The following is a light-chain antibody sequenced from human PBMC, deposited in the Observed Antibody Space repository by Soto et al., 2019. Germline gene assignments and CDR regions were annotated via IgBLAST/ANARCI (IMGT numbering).Light chain of an antibody. Sequence: DIQMTQSPSTLSASIGDRVTITCRASQSMNDWLACYQQKPGKAPKVLIYDASSLQSGVPSRFSGSGSGTEFTLTIDSLQPDDVATYYCLRYNAFSQTFGQGTKVEI. J-gene: IGKJ1*01. CDR2: DAS. CDR3: LRYNAFSQT. CDR1: QSMNDW. V-gene: IGKV1-5*01.